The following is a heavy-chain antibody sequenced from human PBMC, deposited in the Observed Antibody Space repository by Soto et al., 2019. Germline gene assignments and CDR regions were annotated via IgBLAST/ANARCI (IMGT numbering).Heavy chain of an antibody. V-gene: IGHV3-23*01. Sequence: XEFLRLSCAGSGFTPTTTALSWVRQPPGKGLEWVTTISGTASRTYYVDSVKGRFFISRDNSKNTVTLQMNNLTLDDTAVYYCATSFRYFDKWGQGTRVTVSS. CDR1: GFTPTTTA. CDR3: ATSFRYFDK. CDR2: ISGTASRT. D-gene: IGHD3-9*01. J-gene: IGHJ4*02.